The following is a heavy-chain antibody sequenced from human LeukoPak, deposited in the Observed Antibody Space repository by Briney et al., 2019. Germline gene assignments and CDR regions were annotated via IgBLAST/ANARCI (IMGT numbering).Heavy chain of an antibody. CDR1: GGSISSGGYC. J-gene: IGHJ4*02. Sequence: SQTLSLTCTVSGGSISSGGYCWSWIRQHPGKGLEWIGYIYYSGSTYYNPSLKSRVTISVDTSKNQFSLKLSSVTAADTAVYYCARASYYYDSSGYYYFDYWGQGTLVTVSS. CDR3: ARASYYYDSSGYYYFDY. CDR2: IYYSGST. D-gene: IGHD3-22*01. V-gene: IGHV4-31*03.